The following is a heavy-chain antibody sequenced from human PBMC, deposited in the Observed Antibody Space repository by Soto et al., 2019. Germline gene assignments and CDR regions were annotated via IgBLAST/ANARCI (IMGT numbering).Heavy chain of an antibody. CDR2: IYYSGST. CDR1: GGSISSSSYY. CDR3: ARHFMVYAKGGGWFDP. Sequence: QLQLQESGPGLVKPSETLSLTCTVSGGSISSSSYYWGWIRQPPGKGLEWIGSIYYSGSTYYNPSLKSRVTISVDTSKNQFSLKLSSVTAADTAVYYCARHFMVYAKGGGWFDPWGQGTLVTVSS. J-gene: IGHJ5*02. D-gene: IGHD2-8*01. V-gene: IGHV4-39*01.